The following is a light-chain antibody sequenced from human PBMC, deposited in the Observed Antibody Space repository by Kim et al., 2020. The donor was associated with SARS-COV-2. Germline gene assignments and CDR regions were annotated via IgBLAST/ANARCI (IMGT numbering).Light chain of an antibody. CDR2: AAS. J-gene: IGKJ1*01. Sequence: ASTGDRVTITCRASQGISSYLAWYQQKPGKAPKLLIYAASTLQSGVPSRFSGSGSGTDFTLTISCLQSEDFATYYCQQYYSYPQAFGQGTKVDIK. V-gene: IGKV1-8*01. CDR1: QGISSY. CDR3: QQYYSYPQA.